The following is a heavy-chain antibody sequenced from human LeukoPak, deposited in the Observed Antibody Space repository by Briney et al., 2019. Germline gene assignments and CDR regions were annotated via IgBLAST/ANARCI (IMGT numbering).Heavy chain of an antibody. D-gene: IGHD3/OR15-3a*01. V-gene: IGHV4-59*01. CDR1: GGSTSSNY. Sequence: PETLSLTRPVSGGSTSSNYWSWIRRPPVKGMEWIGSIYYSGSTNYNPSLKSRVTISIETCENQFSLKRTSVTAADTAVYYCTKSGNLFGTRFNWFVPCGQGTLGTVSS. J-gene: IGHJ5*02. CDR2: IYYSGST. CDR3: TKSGNLFGTRFNWFVP.